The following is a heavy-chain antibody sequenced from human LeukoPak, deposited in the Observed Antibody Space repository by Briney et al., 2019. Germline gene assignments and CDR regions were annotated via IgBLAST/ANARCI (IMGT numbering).Heavy chain of an antibody. CDR1: GFTFSSYA. V-gene: IGHV3-30*04. CDR3: AKDSHWILFDD. Sequence: GGSLRPSCAASGFTFSSYAMHWVRQAPGKGLEWVAVISYDGSNKYYADSVKGRFTISRDNSKNTLYLQMNSLRDEDTAVYYCAKDSHWILFDDWGQGTLVTVSS. D-gene: IGHD2-2*03. J-gene: IGHJ4*02. CDR2: ISYDGSNK.